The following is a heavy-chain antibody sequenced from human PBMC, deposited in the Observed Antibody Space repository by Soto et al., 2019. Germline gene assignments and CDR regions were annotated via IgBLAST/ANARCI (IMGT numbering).Heavy chain of an antibody. V-gene: IGHV3-15*07. D-gene: IGHD6-13*01. CDR3: TTDVGSWGLWVYYYYGMDV. CDR2: IKSKTDGGTT. Sequence: PGGSLRLSCAASGFTFSNAWMNWVRQAPGKGLEWVGRIKSKTDGGTTDYAAPVKGRFTISRDDSKNTLYLQMNSLKTEDTAVYYCTTDVGSWGLWVYYYYGMDVWGQGTTVTVSS. J-gene: IGHJ6*02. CDR1: GFTFSNAW.